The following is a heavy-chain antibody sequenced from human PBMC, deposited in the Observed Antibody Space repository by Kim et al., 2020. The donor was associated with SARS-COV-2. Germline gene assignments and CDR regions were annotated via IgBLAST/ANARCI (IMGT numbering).Heavy chain of an antibody. J-gene: IGHJ4*02. CDR1: GFTFSSYG. CDR2: IWYDGSNK. Sequence: GGSLRLSCAASGFTFSSYGMHWVRQAPGKGLEWVAVIWYDGSNKYYADSVKGRFTISRDNSKNTLYLQMNSLRAEDTAVYYCARGRGVVGATLWFDYWGQGTLVTVSS. D-gene: IGHD1-26*01. V-gene: IGHV3-33*01. CDR3: ARGRGVVGATLWFDY.